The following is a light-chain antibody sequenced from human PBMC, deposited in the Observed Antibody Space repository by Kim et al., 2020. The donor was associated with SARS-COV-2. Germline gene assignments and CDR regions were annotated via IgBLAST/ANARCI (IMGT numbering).Light chain of an antibody. V-gene: IGLV3-21*01. J-gene: IGLJ1*01. Sequence: APGQTAMITCGGNNIGGHRVHWYQQKPGQAPVLVIYYDSDRPSGRPERFSGSKAATTATLTISRVEAGDEADYYCQVWDTDTDDYVFGTGTQLTVL. CDR3: QVWDTDTDDYV. CDR1: NIGGHR. CDR2: YDS.